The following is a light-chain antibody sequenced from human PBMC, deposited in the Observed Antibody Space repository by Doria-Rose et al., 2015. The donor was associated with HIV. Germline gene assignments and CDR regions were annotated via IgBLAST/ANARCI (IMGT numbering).Light chain of an antibody. J-gene: IGKJ5*01. CDR1: QRVKSSY. V-gene: IGKV3-20*01. CDR3: QQYGTSRGT. Sequence: EIVLTQSPGTLSLSPGERATLSCRASQRVKSSYLVWYQQKPVQAPRLLIYDASTRATGIPDRFSGSGSGTDFTFTISRLEPEDVAVYYCQQYGTSRGTFGQGTRLEIK. CDR2: DAS.